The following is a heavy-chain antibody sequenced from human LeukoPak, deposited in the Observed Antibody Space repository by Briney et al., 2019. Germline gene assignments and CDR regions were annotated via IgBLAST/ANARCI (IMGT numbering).Heavy chain of an antibody. J-gene: IGHJ6*03. V-gene: IGHV4-34*01. CDR3: ARYVTMIRGVGLDYYYYYYMDV. CDR2: INHSGST. Sequence: SETLSLTCAVYGGSFSGYYWSWIRQPPGKGLEWIGEINHSGSTNYNPSLKSRVTISVDTSKNQFSLKLSSVTAADTAVYYCARYVTMIRGVGLDYYYYYYMDVWGKGTTVTVSS. D-gene: IGHD3-10*01. CDR1: GGSFSGYY.